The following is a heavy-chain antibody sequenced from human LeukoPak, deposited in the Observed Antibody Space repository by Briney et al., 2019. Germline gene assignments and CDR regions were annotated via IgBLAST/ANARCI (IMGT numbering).Heavy chain of an antibody. Sequence: PSETLSLISSVSGDSISSHYWTWIRQPPGKGLEWIGYIHYSGTTNYNPSLKSRITTSLDTSKNQFSLKLNSVTAADTAVYYCARGGWSLDYWGQGTLVTVSS. CDR3: ARGGWSLDY. D-gene: IGHD6-19*01. CDR2: IHYSGTT. V-gene: IGHV4-59*11. CDR1: GDSISSHY. J-gene: IGHJ4*02.